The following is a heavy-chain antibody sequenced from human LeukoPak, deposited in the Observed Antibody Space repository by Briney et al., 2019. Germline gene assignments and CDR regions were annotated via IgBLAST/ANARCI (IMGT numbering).Heavy chain of an antibody. CDR2: ITGSGDNT. V-gene: IGHV3-23*01. Sequence: GGSLRLSCAASGFTFSNYAMHWVRQAPGKGLEWGSGITGSGDNTYYTDSLKGRFTISRDNSKNTLFLQISSLRADDTAVYYCAKDRVTTVTTFFSQFDYWGQGTLVTVSS. CDR1: GFTFSNYA. J-gene: IGHJ4*02. D-gene: IGHD4-11*01. CDR3: AKDRVTTVTTFFSQFDY.